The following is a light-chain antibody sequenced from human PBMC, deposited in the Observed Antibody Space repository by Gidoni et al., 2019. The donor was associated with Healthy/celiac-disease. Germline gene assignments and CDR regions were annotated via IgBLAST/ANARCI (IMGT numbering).Light chain of an antibody. CDR3: QAWDSSTACVV. CDR2: HDS. CDR1: KLGDKY. V-gene: IGLV3-1*01. J-gene: IGLJ2*01. Sequence: SYELTQPPSVSVSPGQTASITCSGDKLGDKYACWYQQKPGQSPVLVIYHDSKRPSGTPERFSGSNSGNTATLTISGTQAMDEADYYCQAWDSSTACVVFGGGTKLTVL.